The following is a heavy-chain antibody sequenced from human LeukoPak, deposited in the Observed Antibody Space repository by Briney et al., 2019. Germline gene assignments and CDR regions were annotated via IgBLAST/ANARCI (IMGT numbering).Heavy chain of an antibody. V-gene: IGHV1-2*02. CDR3: AREGAPQLSSYFDH. D-gene: IGHD1-1*01. Sequence: ASVKVSCKASGYTFTAYYIHWVRQAPGQGLEWMGWINPNTGGTNFAQRFQGRVTMTRDTSINTAYMELSSLRSDDTAMYYCAREGAPQLSSYFDHWGQGTLVTVPP. CDR2: INPNTGGT. J-gene: IGHJ4*02. CDR1: GYTFTAYY.